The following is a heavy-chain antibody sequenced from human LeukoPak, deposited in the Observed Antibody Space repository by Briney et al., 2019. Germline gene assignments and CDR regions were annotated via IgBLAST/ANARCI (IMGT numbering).Heavy chain of an antibody. J-gene: IGHJ4*02. CDR2: ISYDGTNK. Sequence: GRSLRLSCAASGFTFSNYAMHWVRQAPGKGLEWVAVISYDGTNKYYADSVKGRFTISRDNSMNTLYLQMNSLRPEDTALYYCAKSPSGQWLVPADYWGQGTLVTVSS. D-gene: IGHD6-19*01. CDR3: AKSPSGQWLVPADY. V-gene: IGHV3-30-3*02. CDR1: GFTFSNYA.